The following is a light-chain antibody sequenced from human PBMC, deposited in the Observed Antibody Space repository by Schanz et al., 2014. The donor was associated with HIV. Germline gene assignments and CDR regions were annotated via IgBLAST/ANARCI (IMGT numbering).Light chain of an antibody. CDR2: VNH. Sequence: QSVLTQPPSMSAAPGQRVTISCAGSAFNIGQNYVSWFQQFPGTAPKLLIYVNHQRPSDIPDRFSGSKTGTSATLAIVGLQTGDEADYYCATWDTTLSARVFGGGTKLTVL. J-gene: IGLJ3*02. CDR3: ATWDTTLSARV. CDR1: AFNIGQNY. V-gene: IGLV1-51*01.